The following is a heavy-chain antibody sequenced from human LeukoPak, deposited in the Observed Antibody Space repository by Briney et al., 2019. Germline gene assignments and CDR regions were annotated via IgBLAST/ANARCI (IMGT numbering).Heavy chain of an antibody. V-gene: IGHV1-2*06. Sequence: ASVKVSCKSSGYTFTDYFIYWVRQAPGQGLECMGRINPNSGDSHYIPKSQGMVTMTREPSISTTYMELSSLRSDDTAIYYCARGRYCTIASCHDAGLSDWGQGTLVTVSS. J-gene: IGHJ4*02. D-gene: IGHD2-2*01. CDR1: GYTFTDYF. CDR2: INPNSGDS. CDR3: ARGRYCTIASCHDAGLSD.